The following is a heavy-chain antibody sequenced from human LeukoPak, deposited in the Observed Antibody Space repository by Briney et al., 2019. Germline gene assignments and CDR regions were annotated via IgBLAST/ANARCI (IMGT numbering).Heavy chain of an antibody. CDR3: ASPRPGYSSGWYED. V-gene: IGHV4-34*01. J-gene: IGHJ4*02. CDR1: GGSFSGYY. CDR2: INHSGST. D-gene: IGHD6-19*01. Sequence: PSETLSLTCAVYGGSFSGYYWSWIRQPPGKGLEWIGEINHSGSTNYNPSLKSRVTISVDTSKNQFSLKLSSVTAADMAVYYCASPRPGYSSGWYEDWGQGTLVTVSS.